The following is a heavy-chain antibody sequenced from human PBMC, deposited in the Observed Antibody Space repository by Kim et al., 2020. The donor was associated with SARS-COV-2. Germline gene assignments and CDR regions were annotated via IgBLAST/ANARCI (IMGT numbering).Heavy chain of an antibody. CDR2: IYYSGTT. V-gene: IGHV4-59*13. J-gene: IGHJ3*02. CDR3: ARGTTSPGKAFDI. D-gene: IGHD4-17*01. Sequence: SETLSLTCTVSGGSISYYYWSWIRQPPGKGLEWIGCIYYSGTTYYNPSLKSRVTISVDTSKNQFSLKLSSVTAADTAVYYCARGTTSPGKAFDIWGQGTMVTVSS. CDR1: GGSISYYY.